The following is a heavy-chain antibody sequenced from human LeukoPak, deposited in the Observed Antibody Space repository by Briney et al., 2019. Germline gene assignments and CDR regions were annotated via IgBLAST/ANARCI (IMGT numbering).Heavy chain of an antibody. Sequence: SQTLSLTCAVSGGSISSGGYSWSWIRQPPGKGLEWIGYIYHSGSTYYNPSLKSRVTISVDRSKNQFSLKLSSVTAADTAVYYCARGGGYCSGGSCYLFDYWGQGTLVTVSS. CDR2: IYHSGST. D-gene: IGHD2-15*01. V-gene: IGHV4-30-2*01. CDR1: GGSISSGGYS. CDR3: ARGGGYCSGGSCYLFDY. J-gene: IGHJ4*02.